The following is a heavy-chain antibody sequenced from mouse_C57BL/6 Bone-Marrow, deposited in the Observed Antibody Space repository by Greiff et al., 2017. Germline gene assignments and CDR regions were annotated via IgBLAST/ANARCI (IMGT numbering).Heavy chain of an antibody. V-gene: IGHV1-64*01. CDR1: GYTFTSYW. D-gene: IGHD2-2*01. CDR3: APFMVTTRAY. Sequence: QVQLQQPGAELVKPGASVKLSCKASGYTFTSYWMHWVKQRPGQGLEWIGMIHPNSGSTNYNEKFKSKATLTVDKSSSKAYMQLSSLTSEDSAVYYCAPFMVTTRAYWGQGTLVTVSA. CDR2: IHPNSGST. J-gene: IGHJ3*01.